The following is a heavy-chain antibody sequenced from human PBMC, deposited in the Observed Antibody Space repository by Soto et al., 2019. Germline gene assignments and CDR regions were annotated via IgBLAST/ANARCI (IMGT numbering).Heavy chain of an antibody. D-gene: IGHD6-25*01. Sequence: EVQLVDSGGGLVQPGGSLRLSCAASGFTFSSYSMNWVRQDPGKGLEWVSYISRSRSAIYYVDSVKGRFTISRDNAKNSLYLQMNSLRSEDTAGYYGASEAATLSLFDAWRQGNLVTVAS. CDR2: ISRSRSAI. J-gene: IGHJ5*02. CDR3: ASEAATLSLFDA. CDR1: GFTFSSYS. V-gene: IGHV3-48*01.